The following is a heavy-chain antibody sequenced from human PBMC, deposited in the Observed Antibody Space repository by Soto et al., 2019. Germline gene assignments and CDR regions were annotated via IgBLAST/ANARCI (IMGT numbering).Heavy chain of an antibody. CDR3: AKGYSSGWRGGYYYDY. J-gene: IGHJ4*02. V-gene: IGHV3-23*01. CDR2: MSGSGGTT. Sequence: EVQVLESGGGLVQPGGSLRLSCAASGFTFSSYAMSWVRQAPGKGLEWVSSMSGSGGTTYYTDSVKGRFTISRDNSKNNLYLQMNSLRAEDTAVYYCAKGYSSGWRGGYYYDYWGQGTLVTVSS. D-gene: IGHD6-19*01. CDR1: GFTFSSYA.